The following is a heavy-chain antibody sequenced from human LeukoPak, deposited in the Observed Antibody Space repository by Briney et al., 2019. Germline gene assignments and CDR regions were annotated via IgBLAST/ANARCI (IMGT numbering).Heavy chain of an antibody. J-gene: IGHJ5*02. CDR1: GYTFTGYY. Sequence: SCKASGYTFTGYYMHWVRQAPGKGLEWVAVIWYDGSNKYYADSVKGRFTISRDNSKNTLYLQMNSLRAEDTAVYYCARGAYSSSWSRDWFDPLGQGTLVTVSS. CDR2: IWYDGSNK. CDR3: ARGAYSSSWSRDWFDP. D-gene: IGHD6-13*01. V-gene: IGHV3-33*01.